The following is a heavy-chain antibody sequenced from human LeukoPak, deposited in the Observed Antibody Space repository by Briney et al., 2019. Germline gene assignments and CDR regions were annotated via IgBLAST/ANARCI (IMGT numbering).Heavy chain of an antibody. V-gene: IGHV3-23*01. CDR1: GFTFSSSA. CDR2: ISGSGTST. CDR3: VTSQGG. J-gene: IGHJ4*02. Sequence: GGSLRLSCAASGFTFSSSAMTWVRQAPGKGLEWVSSISGSGTSTPYADSVKGRFTISRDNSENTLYLQMNSLRVEDTAVYYCVTSQGGWGQGTLVTVSS. D-gene: IGHD3-16*01.